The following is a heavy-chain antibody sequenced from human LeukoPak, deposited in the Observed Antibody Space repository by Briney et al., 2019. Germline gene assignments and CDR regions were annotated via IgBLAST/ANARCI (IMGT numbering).Heavy chain of an antibody. D-gene: IGHD3-22*01. Sequence: GASVKVSCKASGYRFISYGISWVRQDPGQGLEWMGSISAYNGNINYAQKLQGRVTMTTDTSTSTAYMELRSLRSDDTAVYYCARDIHYSDSSGYPEYWGQGTLVTVSS. CDR2: ISAYNGNI. CDR3: ARDIHYSDSSGYPEY. J-gene: IGHJ4*02. V-gene: IGHV1-18*01. CDR1: GYRFISYG.